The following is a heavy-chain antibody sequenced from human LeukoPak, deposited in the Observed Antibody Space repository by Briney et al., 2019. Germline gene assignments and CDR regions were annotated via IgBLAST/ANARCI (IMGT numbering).Heavy chain of an antibody. Sequence: SQTLSLTCAVSGGSISSGGYSWSWIRQPPGKGLEWIGYIYHSGSTYYNPSLKSRVTISVDRSKNQFSLKLSSVTAADTAVYYCAAYGDSFSFDYWGQGTLVTVPS. CDR3: AAYGDSFSFDY. CDR2: IYHSGST. V-gene: IGHV4-30-2*01. CDR1: GGSISSGGYS. J-gene: IGHJ4*02. D-gene: IGHD4-17*01.